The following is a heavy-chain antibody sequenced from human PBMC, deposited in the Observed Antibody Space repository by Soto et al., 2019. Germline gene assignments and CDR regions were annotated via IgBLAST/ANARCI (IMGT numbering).Heavy chain of an antibody. V-gene: IGHV2-5*02. D-gene: IGHD3-10*01. CDR3: AHTLYGSGSYYSGVDAFDI. J-gene: IGHJ3*02. CDR1: GFSLSTSGVG. CDR2: IYWDDDK. Sequence: QITLKESGPTLVKPTQTLTLTCTFSGFSLSTSGVGVGWIRQPPGKALEWLALIYWDDDKRYSPSLKSRLTITKDTSKNQMVLTMPNMDPVDTATYYCAHTLYGSGSYYSGVDAFDIWGQGTMVTVSS.